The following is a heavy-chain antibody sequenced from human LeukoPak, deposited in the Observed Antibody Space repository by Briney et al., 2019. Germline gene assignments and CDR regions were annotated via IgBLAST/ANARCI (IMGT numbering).Heavy chain of an antibody. Sequence: GASVKVSRKASGYGFSDVYFNWVRQAPGQGLEWMGWINPHSGATNYAQRFQGRVSMDASFDTAYMELSRLTSDDTAVYYCATLSSVTHTRDPWGQGTLVTVSS. V-gene: IGHV1-2*02. CDR2: INPHSGAT. CDR1: GYGFSDVY. J-gene: IGHJ5*02. CDR3: ATLSSVTHTRDP. D-gene: IGHD5/OR15-5a*01.